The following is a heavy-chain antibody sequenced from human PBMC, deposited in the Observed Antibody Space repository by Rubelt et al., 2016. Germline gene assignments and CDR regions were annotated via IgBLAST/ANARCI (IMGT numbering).Heavy chain of an antibody. D-gene: IGHD1-26*01. J-gene: IGHJ3*02. CDR1: GFTFSSYG. CDR3: AKELATYSGSYYDAFDI. V-gene: IGHV3-30*18. CDR2: ISYDGSNK. Sequence: QVQLVESGGGVVQPGRSLRLSCAASGFTFSSYGMHWVRQAPGKGLEWVAVISYDGSNKYYADSVKGRFTISRDNSKNTLYLQMNSLRAEDTAVYYCAKELATYSGSYYDAFDIWGQGTMVTVSS.